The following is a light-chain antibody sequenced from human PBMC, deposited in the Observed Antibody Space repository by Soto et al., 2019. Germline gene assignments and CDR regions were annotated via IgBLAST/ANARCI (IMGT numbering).Light chain of an antibody. CDR2: DVS. Sequence: QSVLTQPRSVSGSPGQSVTISCTGTSSDVGGYNYVSWYQQHPGKAPKLMIYDVSKRPSGVPDRFSGSKSGNTASLTISGLQANDEADYNCCSYAGRSWVFGGGTKVTVL. CDR1: SSDVGGYNY. J-gene: IGLJ3*02. CDR3: CSYAGRSWV. V-gene: IGLV2-11*01.